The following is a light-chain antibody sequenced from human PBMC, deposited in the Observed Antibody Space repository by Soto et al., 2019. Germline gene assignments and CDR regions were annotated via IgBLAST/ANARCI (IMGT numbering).Light chain of an antibody. CDR2: GAS. CDR3: QQYDNWPWT. CDR1: QSVSSN. J-gene: IGKJ1*01. Sequence: EIVMTHSPSTLSVSPVEISALSCRSSQSVSSNLAWYQQKPGQAPRLLIYGASSRATGIPDRFSGSGSETDFTLTISILKPEDSAVYYCQQYDNWPWT. V-gene: IGKV3D-15*03.